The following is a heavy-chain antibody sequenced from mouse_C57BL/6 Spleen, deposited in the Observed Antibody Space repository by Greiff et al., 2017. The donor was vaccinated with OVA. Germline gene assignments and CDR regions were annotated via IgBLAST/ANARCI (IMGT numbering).Heavy chain of an antibody. CDR3: ARRSLTGFDF. Sequence: VQLQQPGAELVMPGASVKLSCKASGYTFTSYWMHWVKQRPGQGLEWIGEIDPSDSYTNYNQKFKGKSTLTVDKSSSTAYLQLSILTSEDSAVYYCARRSLTGFDFWGQGTTLTVSS. J-gene: IGHJ2*01. CDR1: GYTFTSYW. CDR2: IDPSDSYT. D-gene: IGHD4-1*01. V-gene: IGHV1-69*01.